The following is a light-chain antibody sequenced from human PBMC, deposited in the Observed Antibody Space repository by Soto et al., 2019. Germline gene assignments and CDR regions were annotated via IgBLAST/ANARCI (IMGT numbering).Light chain of an antibody. CDR2: AAS. CDR3: HQCYSSLS. Sequence: DIQMTQSPSPLSASVGDRVTITCRASQTIRNYLNWYQQKPGEAPKLLIYAASRLQSGVPSRFSGSGSGTDFTLTINTLQPEDIATYSCHQCYSSLSFGGGTKVEIK. J-gene: IGKJ4*01. CDR1: QTIRNY. V-gene: IGKV1-39*01.